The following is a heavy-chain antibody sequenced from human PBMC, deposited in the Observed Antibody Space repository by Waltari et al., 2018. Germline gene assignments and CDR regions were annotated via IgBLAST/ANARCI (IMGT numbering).Heavy chain of an antibody. CDR1: GFPVSSNY. V-gene: IGHV3-53*02. CDR3: AREGFSSGFDY. D-gene: IGHD6-19*01. Sequence: EVQLVATGGGLIQPGGSLRLSCAASGFPVSSNYMTWVRQAPGKGLEWVSVIYSGGSTYYADSVKGRFTISRDNSKNTLYLQMNSLRAEDTAVYYCAREGFSSGFDYWGQGTLVTVSS. CDR2: IYSGGST. J-gene: IGHJ4*02.